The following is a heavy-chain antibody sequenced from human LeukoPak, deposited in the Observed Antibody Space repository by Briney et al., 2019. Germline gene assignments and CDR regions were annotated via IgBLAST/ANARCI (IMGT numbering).Heavy chain of an antibody. V-gene: IGHV4-34*01. CDR1: GGSFSGYY. Sequence: SETLSLTCAVYGGSFSGYYGSWIRQPPGKGLEWIGEINHSGSTNYNPSLKSRVTISVDTSKNQFSLKLSSVTAADTAVYYCARFARYDSSGYYYLFDYWGQGTLVTVSS. CDR2: INHSGST. J-gene: IGHJ4*02. D-gene: IGHD3-22*01. CDR3: ARFARYDSSGYYYLFDY.